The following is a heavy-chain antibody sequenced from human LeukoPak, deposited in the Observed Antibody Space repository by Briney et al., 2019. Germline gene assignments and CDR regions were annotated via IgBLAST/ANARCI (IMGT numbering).Heavy chain of an antibody. Sequence: SETLPLTCTVSGGSISSYYWSWIRQPAGKGLEWIGRIYTSGSTNYNPSLKSRVTMSVDTSKNQFSLKLSSVTAADTAVYYCARDTPPLWFGEPWGQGTLVTVSS. D-gene: IGHD3-10*01. CDR3: ARDTPPLWFGEP. CDR2: IYTSGST. V-gene: IGHV4-4*07. J-gene: IGHJ4*02. CDR1: GGSISSYY.